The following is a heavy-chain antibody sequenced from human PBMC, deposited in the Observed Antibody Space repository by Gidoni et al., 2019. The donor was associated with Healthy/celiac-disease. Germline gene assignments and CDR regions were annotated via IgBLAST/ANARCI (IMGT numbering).Heavy chain of an antibody. J-gene: IGHJ4*02. CDR2: MNPNSGNT. CDR3: ARVGWAVAGNTYFDY. CDR1: GYTYTSYD. V-gene: IGHV1-8*01. Sequence: QVQLVQSGAEGKTRGASVKVSCKASGYTYTSYDVNGVRQATGQGLEWMGWMNPNSGNTGYAQKFQGRVTMTRNTSIRTAYMALSSLRSEDTAVYYCARVGWAVAGNTYFDYWGQGTLVTVSS. D-gene: IGHD6-19*01.